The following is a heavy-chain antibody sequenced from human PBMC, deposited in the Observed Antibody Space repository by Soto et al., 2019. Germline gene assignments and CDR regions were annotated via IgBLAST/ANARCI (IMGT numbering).Heavy chain of an antibody. D-gene: IGHD2-2*01. CDR2: ISYDGSNK. J-gene: IGHJ6*02. CDR3: ARTRQLLSARNYYGMDV. Sequence: PGGSLRLSCAASGFTFSSYAMHWVRQAPGKGLEWVAVISYDGSNKYYADSVKGRFTISRDNSKNTLYLQMNSLRAEDTAVYYCARTRQLLSARNYYGMDVWGQGTTVTVSS. CDR1: GFTFSSYA. V-gene: IGHV3-30-3*01.